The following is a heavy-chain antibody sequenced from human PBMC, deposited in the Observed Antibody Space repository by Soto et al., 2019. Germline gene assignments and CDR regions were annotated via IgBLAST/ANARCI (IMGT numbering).Heavy chain of an antibody. J-gene: IGHJ6*02. D-gene: IGHD3-9*01. CDR3: ARADILTGYSNYYYYGMDV. CDR1: GGSVSIGRYP. Sequence: SETLSLTFDVSGGSVSIGRYPWTWIRQPPGKGLEWIGYIYHSGSTYYNPSLKSRVAISIDMSKNHLSLKLSSATVADTAVYFCARADILTGYSNYYYYGMDVWGQGTTVT. V-gene: IGHV4-30-2*01. CDR2: IYHSGST.